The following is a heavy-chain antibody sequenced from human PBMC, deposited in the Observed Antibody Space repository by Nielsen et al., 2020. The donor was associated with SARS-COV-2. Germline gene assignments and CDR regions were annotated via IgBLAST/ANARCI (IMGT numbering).Heavy chain of an antibody. CDR2: IIPILVKP. J-gene: IGHJ4*02. CDR3: ARASGSDFRRGYYFDN. V-gene: IGHV1-69*04. Sequence: LVKVSCKASGGTFSSHAINWVRQAPGQGLEWMGRIIPILVKPNYPQHFQGRVTITADKSTNTVHMELSSLTSEDTAVYYCARASGSDFRRGYYFDNWGQGTLVTVSS. D-gene: IGHD3-3*01. CDR1: GGTFSSHA.